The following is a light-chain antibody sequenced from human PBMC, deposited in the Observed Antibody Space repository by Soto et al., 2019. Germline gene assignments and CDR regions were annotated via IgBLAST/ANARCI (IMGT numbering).Light chain of an antibody. CDR1: QSVSNNY. V-gene: IGKV3-20*01. Sequence: EVVLTQSPGTLSLSPGERATLSCRASQSVSNNYFAWYQQKPGQAPRLLIFGSSDRATAIPDRLSGSASGTDFTLTIRSLEPQDFAVYYCQQYGRSPPYTFGQGTKLAIK. CDR3: QQYGRSPPYT. CDR2: GSS. J-gene: IGKJ2*01.